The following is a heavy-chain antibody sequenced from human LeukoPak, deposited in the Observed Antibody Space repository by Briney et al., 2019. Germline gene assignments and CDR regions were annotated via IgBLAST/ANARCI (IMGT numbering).Heavy chain of an antibody. V-gene: IGHV3-23*01. CDR2: ISSSGGST. CDR3: AESPMTRVTTGGFDF. Sequence: ISSSGGSTYYVASVKGRFTISRDNSKNTLYLQMNSLRAEDTAVYYCAESPMTRVTTGGFDFWGQGTLVTVSS. D-gene: IGHD4-17*01. J-gene: IGHJ4*02.